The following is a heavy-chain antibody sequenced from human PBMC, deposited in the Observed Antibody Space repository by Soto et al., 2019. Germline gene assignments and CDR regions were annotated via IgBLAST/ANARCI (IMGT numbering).Heavy chain of an antibody. CDR3: ARDLNGDYWTNWFDP. V-gene: IGHV1-69*08. CDR2: LIPILGIA. CDR1: GGTFSSYT. Sequence: QVQLVESGTEVKKPGSSVKVSCKASGGTFSSYTISWVRQAPGQGLEWMGRLIPILGIANDTQKFQGRVTLTADKSTSTAYMELSRLRSEDTAVYYCARDLNGDYWTNWFDPWGQGPLVTVSS. J-gene: IGHJ5*02. D-gene: IGHD4-17*01.